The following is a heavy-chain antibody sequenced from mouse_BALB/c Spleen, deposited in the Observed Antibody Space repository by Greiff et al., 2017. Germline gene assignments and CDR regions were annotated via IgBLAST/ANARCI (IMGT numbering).Heavy chain of an antibody. CDR3: TRETTEYYAMDY. CDR2: ISSGGSYT. V-gene: IGHV5-6-4*01. CDR1: GFTFSSYT. D-gene: IGHD1-1*01. J-gene: IGHJ4*01. Sequence: EVKVVESGGGLVKPGGSLKLSCAASGFTFSSYTMSWVRQTPEKRLEWVATISSGGSYTYYPHSVKGRFTISRDNAKNTLYLQMSSLTSEDTAMYYCTRETTEYYAMDYWGQGTSVTVSS.